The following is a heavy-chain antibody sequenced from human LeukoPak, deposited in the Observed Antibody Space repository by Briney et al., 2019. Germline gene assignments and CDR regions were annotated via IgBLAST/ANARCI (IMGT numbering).Heavy chain of an antibody. D-gene: IGHD1-7*01. CDR2: IYSGGDT. Sequence: GGSLRLSCAASGFTISNNYMNWVRQAPGKGLEWVSLIYSGGDTYYADSVKGRFTISRDHSKNTLYLQTNSLRVEDTAVYYCARDPPAVRTNTYAWGQGTLVTVSS. V-gene: IGHV3-66*01. CDR3: ARDPPAVRTNTYA. CDR1: GFTISNNY. J-gene: IGHJ5*02.